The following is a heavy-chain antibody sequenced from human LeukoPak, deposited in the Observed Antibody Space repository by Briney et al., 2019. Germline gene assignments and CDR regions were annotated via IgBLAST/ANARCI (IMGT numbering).Heavy chain of an antibody. Sequence: GGSLRLSCEGSGFTFSSISMNWVRQAPGKGLGWVSSISPNGDTIYHADSVKGRFTTSRDNAKSLLYLEMNSLRVEDTAVYYCTRDLLVPSLVRGIIIYGLIDYWGQGTLVTVSS. V-gene: IGHV3-21*06. CDR1: GFTFSSIS. CDR3: TRDLLVPSLVRGIIIYGLIDY. J-gene: IGHJ4*02. CDR2: ISPNGDTI. D-gene: IGHD3-10*01.